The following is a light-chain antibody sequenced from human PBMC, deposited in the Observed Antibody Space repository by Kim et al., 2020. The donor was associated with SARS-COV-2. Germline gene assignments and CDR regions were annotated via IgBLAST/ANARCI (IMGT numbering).Light chain of an antibody. V-gene: IGLV3-19*01. CDR1: SLRSYY. J-gene: IGLJ2*01. CDR2: GKN. CDR3: NSRDSNDNVV. Sequence: VALGQTVRLTCQGDSLRSYYATWYQQKPGQAPIVVIYGKNNRPSGIPDRFSGSSSGNTASLTITGTQAGDDADYYCNSRDSNDNVVFGGGTQLTVL.